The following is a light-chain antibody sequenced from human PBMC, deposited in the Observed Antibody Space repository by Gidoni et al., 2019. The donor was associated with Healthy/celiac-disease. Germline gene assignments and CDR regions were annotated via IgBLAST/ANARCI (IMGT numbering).Light chain of an antibody. CDR3: RQANSFQFT. J-gene: IGKJ3*01. Sequence: DIQMTQSPSSVSASVGDRVTITCRACQGISSWLAWYQQQPGKAPTLLSYAAASLQLGVPSRFSGRGSGADLTLTISSLQPEEFAACYVRQANSFQFTFGPGTRVEIK. CDR2: AAA. CDR1: QGISSW. V-gene: IGKV1-12*01.